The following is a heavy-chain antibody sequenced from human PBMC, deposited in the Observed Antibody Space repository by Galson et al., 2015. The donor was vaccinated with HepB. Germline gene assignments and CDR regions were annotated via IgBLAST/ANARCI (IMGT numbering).Heavy chain of an antibody. CDR3: ASHPDYGDY. CDR2: IYYSGST. V-gene: IGHV4-59*08. Sequence: ETLSLTCTVSDDSITTHFWSWIRQPPGKGLEWIAYIYYSGSTNYNPSLKSRISISVDTAKRRLSLTVRSVTAADTAVYSCASHPDYGDYWGQGTLVTVSS. CDR1: DDSITTHF. J-gene: IGHJ4*01.